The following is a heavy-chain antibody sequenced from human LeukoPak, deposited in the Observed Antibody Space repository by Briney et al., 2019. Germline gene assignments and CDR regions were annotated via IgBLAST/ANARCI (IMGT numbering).Heavy chain of an antibody. J-gene: IGHJ4*02. V-gene: IGHV4-59*01. CDR1: GGSISSYY. Sequence: PSETLSLTCTVSGGSISSYYWSWIRQPPGKGLEWIGYIYYSGSTNYNPSLKSRVTISVVTSKNQFSLKLSSVTAADTAVYYCARGRDYDYSGYYFDYWGQGTLVTVSS. CDR3: ARGRDYDYSGYYFDY. CDR2: IYYSGST. D-gene: IGHD3-22*01.